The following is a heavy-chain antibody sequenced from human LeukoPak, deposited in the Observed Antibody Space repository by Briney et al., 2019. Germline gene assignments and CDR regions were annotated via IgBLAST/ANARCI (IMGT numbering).Heavy chain of an antibody. CDR3: ARLGLDCSGGSCYASFFDY. J-gene: IGHJ4*02. CDR1: GFTVSSNY. Sequence: PGGSLRLSCAASGFTVSSNYMSWVRQAPGKGLEWVLVIYSGGSTYYADSVKGRFTISRHNSKNTLYLQMNSLRAEDTAVYYCARLGLDCSGGSCYASFFDYWGQGTLVTVSS. D-gene: IGHD2-15*01. CDR2: IYSGGST. V-gene: IGHV3-53*04.